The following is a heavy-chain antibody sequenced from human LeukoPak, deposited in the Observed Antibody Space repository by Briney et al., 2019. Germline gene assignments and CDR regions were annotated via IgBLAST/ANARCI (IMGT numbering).Heavy chain of an antibody. Sequence: GSLRLSCAASGFTVSTNYMSWVRQPPGKGLDWIGEVHLSGASNYNPSLKSRVNMSIDKSKNQLSLELTSVTAADTAIYYCTRESGAFSPFGFWGQGTLVTVSS. V-gene: IGHV4-4*02. D-gene: IGHD1-26*01. CDR2: VHLSGAS. CDR1: GFTVSTNY. J-gene: IGHJ4*02. CDR3: TRESGAFSPFGF.